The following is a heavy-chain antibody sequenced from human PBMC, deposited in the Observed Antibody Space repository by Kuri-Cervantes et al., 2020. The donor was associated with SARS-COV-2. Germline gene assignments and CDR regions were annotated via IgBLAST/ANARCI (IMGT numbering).Heavy chain of an antibody. CDR2: INCKSGAT. D-gene: IGHD3-22*01. J-gene: IGHJ3*01. CDR1: TSIFTDYY. V-gene: IGHV1-2*02. CDR3: TSHHYDSNVSPVFDV. Sequence: ASVKVSCKFSTSIFTDYYIHWVRQAPGRGLEWMGWINCKSGATNHAQRFQGRVTMTRDTSITTAYMELSRLRSDDTAMYYCTSHHYDSNVSPVFDVWGQGTMVTVSS.